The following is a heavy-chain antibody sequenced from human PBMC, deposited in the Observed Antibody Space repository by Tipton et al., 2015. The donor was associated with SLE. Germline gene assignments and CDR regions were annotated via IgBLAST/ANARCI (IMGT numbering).Heavy chain of an antibody. J-gene: IGHJ2*01. CDR3: ARGGGFFDL. CDR1: GFTVSSNY. V-gene: IGHV3-53*04. CDR2: IYSGGST. Sequence: SLRLSCAASGFTVSSNYMSWVRQAPGKGLEWVSVIYSGGSTYYPESVKGRFTISRHNSKNTLYLQLNSLRAEDTVVYYCARGGGFFDLWGRGTLVTVSS. D-gene: IGHD2-15*01.